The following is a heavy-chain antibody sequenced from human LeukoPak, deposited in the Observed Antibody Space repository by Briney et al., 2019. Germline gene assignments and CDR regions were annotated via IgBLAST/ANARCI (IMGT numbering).Heavy chain of an antibody. J-gene: IGHJ5*02. D-gene: IGHD3-22*01. CDR3: ARTANYYDSSGYLLINWFDP. CDR2: IYYSGST. CDR1: GGSISSGGYY. Sequence: SQTLSLTCTVSGGSISSGGYYWSWLRQHPGKGLEWIGYIYYSGSTYYNPSLKSRVTISVDTSKNQFSLKLSSVTAADTAVYYCARTANYYDSSGYLLINWFDPWGQGTLVTVSS. V-gene: IGHV4-31*03.